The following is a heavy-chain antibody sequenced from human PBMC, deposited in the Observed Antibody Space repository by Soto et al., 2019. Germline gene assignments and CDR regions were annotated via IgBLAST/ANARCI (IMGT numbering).Heavy chain of an antibody. J-gene: IGHJ6*02. Sequence: ASVKVSCKVSGYTLTELSMHWVRQAPGKGLEWMGGFDPEDGETIYAQKFQGRVTMTEDTSTDTAYMELSSLRSEDTAVYYCASSLSNGGIQLPLYYYGMDVWGQGTTVTVSS. D-gene: IGHD5-18*01. V-gene: IGHV1-24*01. CDR1: GYTLTELS. CDR2: FDPEDGET. CDR3: ASSLSNGGIQLPLYYYGMDV.